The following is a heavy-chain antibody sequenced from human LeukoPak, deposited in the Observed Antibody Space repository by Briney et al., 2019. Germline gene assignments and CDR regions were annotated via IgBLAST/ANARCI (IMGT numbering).Heavy chain of an antibody. CDR2: LYSDGNT. J-gene: IGHJ4*02. V-gene: IGHV3-53*01. CDR3: ARGVGPLAANSLAY. CDR1: GFPVITNE. Sequence: PGGSLRLSCAASGFPVITNERTWIRQAPGKGLEWVSVLYSDGNTKYADSVQGRFTISRDNSKNTLYLAMNSLGPDDTAVYYCARGVGPLAANSLAYWGQGTLVTVSS. D-gene: IGHD2-15*01.